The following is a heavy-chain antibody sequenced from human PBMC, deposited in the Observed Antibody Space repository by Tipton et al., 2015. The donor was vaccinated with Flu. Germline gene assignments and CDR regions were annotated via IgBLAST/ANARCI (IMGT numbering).Heavy chain of an antibody. D-gene: IGHD6-19*01. CDR1: GGSISSSSYY. J-gene: IGHJ4*02. Sequence: TLSLTCTVSGGSISSSSYYWGWIRQPPGKGLEWIGSIYYSGSTYYNPSLKSRVTISVDTSKNQFSLKLSSVTVADTAVYYCARRVGVSQYSSGWYGSFDYWGQGTLVTVSS. CDR3: ARRVGVSQYSSGWYGSFDY. CDR2: IYYSGST. V-gene: IGHV4-39*01.